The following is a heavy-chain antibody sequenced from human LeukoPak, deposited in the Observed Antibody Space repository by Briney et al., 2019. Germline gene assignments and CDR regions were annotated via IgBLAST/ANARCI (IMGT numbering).Heavy chain of an antibody. CDR3: ARESEDYYYYYGMDV. V-gene: IGHV3-21*01. Sequence: GGSLRLSCAASGFTFSSYSMNWVRQAPGKGLEWVSSISSSSSYIYYADSVKGRFTIPRDNAKNSLYLQMNSLRAEDTAVYYCARESEDYYYYYGMDVWGQGTTVTVSS. CDR2: ISSSSSYI. J-gene: IGHJ6*02. CDR1: GFTFSSYS.